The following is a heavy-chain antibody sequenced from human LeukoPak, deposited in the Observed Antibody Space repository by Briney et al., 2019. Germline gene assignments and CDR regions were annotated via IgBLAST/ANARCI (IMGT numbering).Heavy chain of an antibody. Sequence: GESLRSSCKGSGYRFTSYWISWGRPMPGKGVGWMGRIDPSDSYTNYSPSFQGHVTISADKSISTAYLQWSSLKASDTAMYYCARTYCSSTSCYGARFDYWGQGTLVTVSS. CDR2: IDPSDSYT. CDR3: ARTYCSSTSCYGARFDY. D-gene: IGHD2-2*01. V-gene: IGHV5-10-1*01. J-gene: IGHJ4*02. CDR1: GYRFTSYW.